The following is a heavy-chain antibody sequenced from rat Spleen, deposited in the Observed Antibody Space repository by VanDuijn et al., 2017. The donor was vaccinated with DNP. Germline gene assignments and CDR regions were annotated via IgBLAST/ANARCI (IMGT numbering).Heavy chain of an antibody. J-gene: IGHJ2*01. Sequence: QVQLKESGPGLVQPSQTLSLTCTVSGFSLTSYHVHWVRQPPGKGLEWMGKIWTGGNTDYNSTLKSRLSISRDTAKSQVFLKVNSLQTEDIANYYCARGNYGVYDYWGQGVMVTVSS. D-gene: IGHD1-11*01. V-gene: IGHV2-30*01. CDR2: IWTGGNT. CDR1: GFSLTSYH. CDR3: ARGNYGVYDY.